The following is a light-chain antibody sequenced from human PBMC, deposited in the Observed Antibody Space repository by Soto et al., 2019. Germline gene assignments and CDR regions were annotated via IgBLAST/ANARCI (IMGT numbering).Light chain of an antibody. CDR1: QSVATY. V-gene: IGKV3-11*01. CDR2: DES. CDR3: QQRMAWPPIT. J-gene: IGKJ5*01. Sequence: EVVLTQSPATLSLSPGERATLSCTASQSVATYVAWYQQKPGQAPRLLIHDESNRVAGIPARFSGSGSGTEFTLTISSLEPEDFAVYYCQQRMAWPPITFGQGTRLEIK.